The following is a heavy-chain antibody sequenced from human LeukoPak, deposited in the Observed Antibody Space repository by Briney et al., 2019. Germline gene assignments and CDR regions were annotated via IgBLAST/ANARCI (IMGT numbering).Heavy chain of an antibody. CDR1: GYTFTSYG. J-gene: IGHJ4*02. CDR3: ARTYYDFWSGRHLDY. D-gene: IGHD3-3*01. V-gene: IGHV1-18*01. Sequence: ASVKVSCKASGYTFTSYGISWVRQAPGQGLEWMGWISAYNGNTNYAQKLQGRVTMTTDTPTSTAYMELRSLRSDDTAVYYCARTYYDFWSGRHLDYWGQGTLVTVSS. CDR2: ISAYNGNT.